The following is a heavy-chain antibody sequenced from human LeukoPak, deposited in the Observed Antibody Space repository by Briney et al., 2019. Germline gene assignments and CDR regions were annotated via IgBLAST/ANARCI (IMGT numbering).Heavy chain of an antibody. D-gene: IGHD1/OR15-1a*01. CDR1: GYTFTNYY. Sequence: GSVKVSCKASGYTFTNYYMHWVRQAPGPGLEWMGLINPSGTGTNYAQKFRGRVTLTRDTSTTTVYRELSSLGSEDTAVYYCAREEQGGYFDYWGQGNPVTVSS. CDR2: INPSGTGT. J-gene: IGHJ4*02. V-gene: IGHV1-46*01. CDR3: AREEQGGYFDY.